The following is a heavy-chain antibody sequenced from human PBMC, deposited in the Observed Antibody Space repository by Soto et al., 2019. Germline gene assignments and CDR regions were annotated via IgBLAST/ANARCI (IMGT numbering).Heavy chain of an antibody. D-gene: IGHD2-8*01. CDR2: IIPIFGTA. Sequence: ASVKVSCKASGCTFSSYAISWVRQAPGQGLEWMGGIIPIFGTANDAQKFQGRVTITADKSTSTAYMELRSLRSEDTAVYYCARSPTGPMVYAKKKGYYYYYGMGVWGQGTGFTVSS. CDR1: GCTFSSYA. J-gene: IGHJ6*02. CDR3: ARSPTGPMVYAKKKGYYYYYGMGV. V-gene: IGHV1-69*06.